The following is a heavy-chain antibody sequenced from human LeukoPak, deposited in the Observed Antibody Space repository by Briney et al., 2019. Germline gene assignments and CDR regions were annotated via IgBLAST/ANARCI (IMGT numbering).Heavy chain of an antibody. Sequence: GGSLRLSCAASGFTFSSYAMSWVRQAPGKGLEWVSAISGSGGSTYYADSVKGRFTISRDNSKNTLYVQMNSLRAEDAAVYYCARQQWLVRGPFDYWGQRALVTVPS. J-gene: IGHJ4*02. CDR1: GFTFSSYA. V-gene: IGHV3-23*01. CDR2: ISGSGGST. CDR3: ARQQWLVRGPFDY. D-gene: IGHD6-19*01.